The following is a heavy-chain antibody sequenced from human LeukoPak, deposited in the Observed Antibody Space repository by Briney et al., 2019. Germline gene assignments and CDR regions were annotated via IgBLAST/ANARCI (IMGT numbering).Heavy chain of an antibody. CDR1: GYTFTGYY. J-gene: IGHJ6*02. CDR3: ARRSGSGHGMDV. D-gene: IGHD6-19*01. V-gene: IGHV1-2*06. CDR2: INPNSGGT. Sequence: ASVKVSCKASGYTFTGYYMHWVRQATGQGLEWMGRINPNSGGTNYAQKFQGRVTMTRDPSISTAYMELSRLRSDDTAVYYCARRSGSGHGMDVWGQGTTVTVSS.